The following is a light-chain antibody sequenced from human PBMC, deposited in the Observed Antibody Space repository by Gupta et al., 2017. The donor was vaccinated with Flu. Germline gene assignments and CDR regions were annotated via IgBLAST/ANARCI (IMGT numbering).Light chain of an antibody. V-gene: IGKV3-11*01. J-gene: IGKJ4*01. CDR1: HNIDRQ. CDR2: DAS. CDR3: QQRYNWPIS. Sequence: EIVLTQSPATLSLSPGETATLSCRVSHNIDRQLAWYQQRPGQPPRLLIFDASNRATGIPARFSGSGSGTDFTLTVSSLESDDFGLYYCQQRYNWPISFGGGTKVEIK.